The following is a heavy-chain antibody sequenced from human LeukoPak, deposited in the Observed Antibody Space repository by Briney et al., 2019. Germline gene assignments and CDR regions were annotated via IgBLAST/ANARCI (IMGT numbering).Heavy chain of an antibody. CDR3: AKDVMRCSGGCI. V-gene: IGHV3-30*18. D-gene: IGHD2-15*01. J-gene: IGHJ4*02. Sequence: GGSLRLSCAASGFTFSSYGMHWVRQAPGKGLEWVAVISYDGSNKYYAASVKGRFTISRDNSKNTLYLQMNSLRAEDTAVYYCAKDVMRCSGGCIWGQGTLVTVSS. CDR2: ISYDGSNK. CDR1: GFTFSSYG.